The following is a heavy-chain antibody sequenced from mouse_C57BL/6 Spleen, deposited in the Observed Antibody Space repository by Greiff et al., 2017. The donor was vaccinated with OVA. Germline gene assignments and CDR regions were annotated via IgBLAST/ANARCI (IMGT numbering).Heavy chain of an antibody. CDR2: ISYDGSN. Sequence: ESGPGLVKPSQSLSLTCSVTGYSITSGYYWNWIRQFPGNKLEWMGYISYDGSNNYNPSLKNRISITRDTSKNQFFLKLNSVTTEDTATYYCARDLNDYAMDYWGQGTSVTVSS. CDR3: ARDLNDYAMDY. V-gene: IGHV3-6*01. CDR1: GYSITSGYY. J-gene: IGHJ4*01.